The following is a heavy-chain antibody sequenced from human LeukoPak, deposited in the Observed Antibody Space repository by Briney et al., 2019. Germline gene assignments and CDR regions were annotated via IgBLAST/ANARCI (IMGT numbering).Heavy chain of an antibody. CDR2: FDPEDGET. Sequence: ASVKVSCKVSGYTLTELSMHWVRQAPGKGLEWMGGFDPEDGETIYAQKFQGRVTMTEDTSTDTAYMELSSLRSEDTAVYYCASNILAAAGTWGRNYFDYWGQGTLVTVSS. CDR3: ASNILAAAGTWGRNYFDY. D-gene: IGHD6-13*01. CDR1: GYTLTELS. V-gene: IGHV1-24*01. J-gene: IGHJ4*02.